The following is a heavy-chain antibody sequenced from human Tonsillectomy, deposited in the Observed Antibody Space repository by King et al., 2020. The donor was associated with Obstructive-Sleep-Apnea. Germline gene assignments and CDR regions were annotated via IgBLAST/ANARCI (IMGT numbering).Heavy chain of an antibody. Sequence: VQLVESGGGVVQPGRSLRLSCAASGFTFSYYAMHWVRQAPGKGLEWVAVISYDGSHKYYADSVKGRFTISRDNPKNTLYLQMNSLRAEDTAVYDCARDLFERTTWVRGVIRDSYYYSMDVWGQGTTVTVSS. CDR3: ARDLFERTTWVRGVIRDSYYYSMDV. V-gene: IGHV3-30*04. CDR1: GFTFSYYA. J-gene: IGHJ6*02. CDR2: ISYDGSHK. D-gene: IGHD3-10*01.